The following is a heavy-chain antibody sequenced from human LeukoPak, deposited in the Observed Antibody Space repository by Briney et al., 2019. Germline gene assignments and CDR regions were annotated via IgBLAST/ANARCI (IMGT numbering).Heavy chain of an antibody. J-gene: IGHJ4*02. V-gene: IGHV3-23*01. D-gene: IGHD6-13*01. CDR2: ISGSGGST. CDR3: AKDIGKSWYERYFDY. CDR1: GFTFSSHA. Sequence: GGSLRLSCAASGFTFSSHAMSWVRQAPGKGLEWVSAISGSGGSTYYADSVKGRFTISRDNSKNTLYLQMNSLRAEDTAVYYCAKDIGKSWYERYFDYWGQGTLVTVSS.